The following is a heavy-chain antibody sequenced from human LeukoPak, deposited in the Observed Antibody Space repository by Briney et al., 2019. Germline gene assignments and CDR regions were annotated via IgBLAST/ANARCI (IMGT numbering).Heavy chain of an antibody. V-gene: IGHV3-53*01. CDR2: RQPGNVS. J-gene: IGHJ4*02. CDR1: GFTASTHH. D-gene: IGHD3-22*01. CDR3: ARERDYDTYFDY. Sequence: GGSLRLSCAVSGFTASTHHMAWVRQAPGRHLEWVSVRQPGNVSYYTDSVTGRFTTSTDSYKNTVYLQMTDLRAEDTALYYCARERDYDTYFDYWGQGTLVIVS.